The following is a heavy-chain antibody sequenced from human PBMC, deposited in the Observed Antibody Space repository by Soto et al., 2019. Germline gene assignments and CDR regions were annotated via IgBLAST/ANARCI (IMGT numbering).Heavy chain of an antibody. D-gene: IGHD3-10*01. V-gene: IGHV3-21*01. CDR2: ISSSSSYI. CDR1: GFTFSSYS. Sequence: EVQLVESGGSLVKPGGSLRLSCAASGFTFSSYSMNWVRQAPGKGLEWVSSISSSSSYIYYADSVKGRFTISRDNAKNSLYLQMNSLRAADTAVYYCARDALLLWFGESNYYGMDVWGQGTTVTVSS. CDR3: ARDALLLWFGESNYYGMDV. J-gene: IGHJ6*02.